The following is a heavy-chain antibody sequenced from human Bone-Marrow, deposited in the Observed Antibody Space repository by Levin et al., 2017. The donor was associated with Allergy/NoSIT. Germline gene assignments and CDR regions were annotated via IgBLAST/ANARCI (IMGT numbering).Heavy chain of an antibody. CDR2: ISHRGTI. J-gene: IGHJ3*01. CDR3: ARGWPYYDMSTSSWTGVFDV. CDR1: GGSVNDYY. D-gene: IGHD3-9*01. Sequence: SETLSLTCGVSGGSVNDYYWTWVRQSPGKGLEWIGEISHRGTINYNPSLKSRVTFSVDTSKDQFSLRLPSVTAADTAVYYCARGWPYYDMSTSSWTGVFDVWGQGTMVSVFS. V-gene: IGHV4-34*01.